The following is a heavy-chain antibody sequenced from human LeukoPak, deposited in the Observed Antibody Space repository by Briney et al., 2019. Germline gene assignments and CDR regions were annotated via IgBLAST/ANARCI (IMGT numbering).Heavy chain of an antibody. CDR3: AREGLAARRGAFDI. Sequence: PSETLSLTCTVSGGSISNYFWTWIRQPPGKGLEWIGYVYYSGNTNYNPSLRSRVTISIDPSKNQFSLNLKSVTAADTAMYYCAREGLAARRGAFDIWGQGTVVTVSS. J-gene: IGHJ3*02. CDR1: GGSISNYF. V-gene: IGHV4-59*01. D-gene: IGHD6-6*01. CDR2: VYYSGNT.